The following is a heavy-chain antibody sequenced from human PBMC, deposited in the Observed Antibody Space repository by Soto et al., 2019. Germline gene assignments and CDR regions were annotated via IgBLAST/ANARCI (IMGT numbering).Heavy chain of an antibody. Sequence: GASVKVSCKASGYTFTSYGISWVRQAPGQGLEWMGWISAYNGNTNYAQKLQGRVTMTTDTSTSTAYMELRSLRSDDTAVYYCARDSYYDLFIGYYPWSYYMVFWGTGITVTVSS. CDR3: ARDSYYDLFIGYYPWSYYMVF. CDR1: GYTFTSYG. J-gene: IGHJ6*03. CDR2: ISAYNGNT. V-gene: IGHV1-18*01. D-gene: IGHD3-3*01.